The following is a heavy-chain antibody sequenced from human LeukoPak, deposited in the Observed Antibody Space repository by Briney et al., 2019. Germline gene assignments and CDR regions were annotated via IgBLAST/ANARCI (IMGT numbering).Heavy chain of an antibody. CDR1: GFTFSNAW. CDR3: TTSSDYAR. CDR2: IKSKSDGETK. D-gene: IGHD4-17*01. J-gene: IGHJ4*02. Sequence: PGGSLRLSCAGSGFTFSNAWMIWVRQAPGKGLEWISRIKSKSDGETKDYAAAVKGRFTISRDDSENTLYLHMNSLKTEDTAVYYCTTSSDYARGGQGTLVTVSS. V-gene: IGHV3-15*01.